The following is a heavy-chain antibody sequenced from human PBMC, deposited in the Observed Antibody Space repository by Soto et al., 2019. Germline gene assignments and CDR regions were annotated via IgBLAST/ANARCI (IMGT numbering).Heavy chain of an antibody. CDR3: ARLWQQLNWFDP. CDR1: GYTFTSYG. D-gene: IGHD6-13*01. CDR2: ISAYNGNT. Sequence: ASVKVSCKASGYTFTSYGISWVRQAPGQGPEWMGWISAYNGNTNYAQKLQGRVTMTTDTSTSTAYMELRSLRSDDTAVYYCARLWQQLNWFDPWGQGTLVTVSS. J-gene: IGHJ5*02. V-gene: IGHV1-18*01.